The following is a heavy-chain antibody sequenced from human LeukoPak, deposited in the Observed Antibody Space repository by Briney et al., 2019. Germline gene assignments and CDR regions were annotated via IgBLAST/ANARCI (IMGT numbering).Heavy chain of an antibody. J-gene: IGHJ4*02. CDR3: ARTYYDILTGYYFPFDY. CDR2: IYHSGST. V-gene: IGHV4-30-2*01. CDR1: GGSISSGGSS. D-gene: IGHD3-9*01. Sequence: PSQTLSLTCAVSGGSISSGGSSWSWLRQPPGKGLEWIGYIYHSGSTYYNPSLKSRVTISLDRSRNQFYLKLSSVTAADTAVYYCARTYYDILTGYYFPFDYWRQETLVTVSS.